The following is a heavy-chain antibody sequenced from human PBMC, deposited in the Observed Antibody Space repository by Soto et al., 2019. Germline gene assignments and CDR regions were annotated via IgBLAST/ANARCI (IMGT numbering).Heavy chain of an antibody. CDR1: GYTFTSYD. J-gene: IGHJ4*02. D-gene: IGHD3-10*01. CDR2: MNPNSGNT. Sequence: QVQLVQSGAEVKKPGASVKVSCKASGYTFTSYDINWVRQATGQGLEWMGWMNPNSGNTGYAQKLQGRVTMTTDKSTSTAYMELRSLRSDDTAVFYCAREMVRGVGSDYWGQGTLVTVSS. CDR3: AREMVRGVGSDY. V-gene: IGHV1-8*01.